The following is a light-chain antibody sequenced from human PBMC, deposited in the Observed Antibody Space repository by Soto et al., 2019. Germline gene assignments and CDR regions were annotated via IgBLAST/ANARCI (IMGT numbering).Light chain of an antibody. CDR2: DAS. Sequence: EIVLTQSPDTLSLSPGERATLSCRASQSIRSERLAWYQQKPGQAPRLXIFDASNRASGMPERFSGSGSGTEFTLTIARLEPEDFAVYYCQEYDGAPITFGLGTRLEIK. V-gene: IGKV3-20*01. CDR3: QEYDGAPIT. J-gene: IGKJ5*01. CDR1: QSIRSER.